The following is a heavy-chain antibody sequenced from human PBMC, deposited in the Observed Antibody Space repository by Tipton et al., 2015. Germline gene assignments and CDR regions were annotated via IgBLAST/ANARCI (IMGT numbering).Heavy chain of an antibody. J-gene: IGHJ2*01. CDR2: ISYSGSP. CDR3: ARGHYVSGWYSHYFDL. D-gene: IGHD6-19*01. V-gene: IGHV4-59*12. CDR1: GFTFSTYA. Sequence: LRLSCAASGFTFSTYAMSWVRQAPGKGLESIGYISYSGSPNYNPSLRSRVTISVDASKNQFSLQLSSITAADTAVYYCARGHYVSGWYSHYFDLWGRGSLVTVSS.